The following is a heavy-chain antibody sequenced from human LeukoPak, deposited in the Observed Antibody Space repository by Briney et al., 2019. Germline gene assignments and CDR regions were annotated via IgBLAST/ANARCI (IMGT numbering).Heavy chain of an antibody. V-gene: IGHV3-66*02. CDR1: GITVRQND. J-gene: IGHJ5*02. CDR3: ARDRAGRKAWVEFDP. CDR2: IYADGAT. Sequence: GGSLRLSCAASGITVRQNDMSWVRQAPGRGLEWVSLIYADGATHYADSVKGRFTISRDNSKNTVYLEMNSLRPEDTAVYFCARDRAGRKAWVEFDPWGQGTLVTVSS. D-gene: IGHD3-10*01.